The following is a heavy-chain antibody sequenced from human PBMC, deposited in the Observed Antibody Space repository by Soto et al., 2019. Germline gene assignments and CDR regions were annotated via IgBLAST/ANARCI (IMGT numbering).Heavy chain of an antibody. CDR1: GGTFSTYT. CDR2: ILPMLDTT. J-gene: IGHJ3*02. V-gene: IGHV1-69*08. D-gene: IGHD6-13*01. CDR3: TLGSWSAETFDI. Sequence: QVQLVQSGAEVKKPGSSVKVSCKASGGTFSTYTIIWVRQAPGQGLEWMGRILPMLDTTNSAQRFQGRVTITADKSTSTAYLELSSLRSADTAVYYCTLGSWSAETFDIWGRGTMVTVSS.